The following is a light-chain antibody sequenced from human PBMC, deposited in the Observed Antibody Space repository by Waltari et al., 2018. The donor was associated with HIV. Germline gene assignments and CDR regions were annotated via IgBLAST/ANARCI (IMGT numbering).Light chain of an antibody. Sequence: DIVMTQSPDSLAVSLGERATINCRSSQSLLYTSKNKNYLAWYQQRPEQPPKLLIYWASTRDSGVPDRFSGSGSGTDFTLTISSLQAEDVAVYYCQQYYSTQYSFGQGTKLEIK. CDR1: QSLLYTSKNKNY. CDR2: WAS. J-gene: IGKJ2*03. CDR3: QQYYSTQYS. V-gene: IGKV4-1*01.